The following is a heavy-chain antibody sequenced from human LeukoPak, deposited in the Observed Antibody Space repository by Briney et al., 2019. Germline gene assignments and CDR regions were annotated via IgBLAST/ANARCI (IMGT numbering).Heavy chain of an antibody. CDR3: ARGLENYDFWSPFDP. Sequence: SETLSLTCAVYGGSFSGYYWSWICQPPGKGLEWIGEINHSGSTNYNPSLKSRVTISVDTSKNQFSLKLSSVTAADTAVYYCARGLENYDFWSPFDPWGQGTLVTVSS. D-gene: IGHD3-3*01. CDR2: INHSGST. J-gene: IGHJ5*02. V-gene: IGHV4-34*01. CDR1: GGSFSGYY.